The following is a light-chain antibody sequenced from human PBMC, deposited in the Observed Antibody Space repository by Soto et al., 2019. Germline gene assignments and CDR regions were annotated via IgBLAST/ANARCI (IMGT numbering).Light chain of an antibody. Sequence: DIQMTQSPSTLSASVGDRVTITCRASQSISSWLAWFQQKPGKAPKLLIYKASSLDTGVQSRFSGSGSGTEFTLPISSLQPDDFATYYCQQYNSYPPWTFGQGTKVEIK. J-gene: IGKJ1*01. V-gene: IGKV1-5*03. CDR2: KAS. CDR3: QQYNSYPPWT. CDR1: QSISSW.